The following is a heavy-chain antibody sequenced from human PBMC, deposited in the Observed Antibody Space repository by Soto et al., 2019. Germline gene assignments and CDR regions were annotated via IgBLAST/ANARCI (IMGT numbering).Heavy chain of an antibody. D-gene: IGHD3-3*01. CDR3: ARDNRITIFGVVDTSYNWFDP. CDR1: GYTFTGYY. Sequence: ASVKVSCKASGYTFTGYYMHWVRQAPGQGLEWMGWINPNSGGTNYAQKFQGWVTMTRDTSISTAYMELSRLRSDDTAVYYCARDNRITIFGVVDTSYNWFDPWGQGTLVTVS. J-gene: IGHJ5*02. V-gene: IGHV1-2*04. CDR2: INPNSGGT.